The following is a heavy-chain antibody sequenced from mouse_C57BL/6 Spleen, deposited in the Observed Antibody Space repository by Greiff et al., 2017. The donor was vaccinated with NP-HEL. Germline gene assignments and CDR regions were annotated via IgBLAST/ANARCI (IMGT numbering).Heavy chain of an antibody. V-gene: IGHV3-6*01. Sequence: DVQLVESGPGLVKPSQSLSLTCSVTGYSITSGYYWNWIRQFPGNKLEWMGYISYDGSNNYNPSLKNRISITRDTSKNQFFLKLNSVTTEDTATYYCARHSRDWYFDVWGTGTTVTVSS. D-gene: IGHD1-1*01. CDR2: ISYDGSN. CDR1: GYSITSGYY. CDR3: ARHSRDWYFDV. J-gene: IGHJ1*03.